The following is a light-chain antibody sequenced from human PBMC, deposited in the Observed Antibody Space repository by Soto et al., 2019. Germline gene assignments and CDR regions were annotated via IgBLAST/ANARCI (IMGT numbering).Light chain of an antibody. Sequence: DVVMTQSPLSLPVTLGQPASISCRSSQSLKHSDGDTYLNWFQQRPGQSPRRLIYKVSDRDSGVPDRFSGSGSGTDFTLKISRVEADDVGVYYCMQGTHWPWTFGQGTEVEIK. J-gene: IGKJ1*01. CDR2: KVS. CDR3: MQGTHWPWT. V-gene: IGKV2-30*02. CDR1: QSLKHSDGDTY.